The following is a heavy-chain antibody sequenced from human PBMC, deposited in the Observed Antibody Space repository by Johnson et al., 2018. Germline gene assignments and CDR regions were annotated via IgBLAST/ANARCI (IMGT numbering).Heavy chain of an antibody. CDR2: ISGRGGST. CDR3: ALPGLAAYYDGSGSSWGV. J-gene: IGHJ6*02. Sequence: EVQLVESGGGLVQXGGSLRLSCAASGFTFSSYAMSWVRQAPGTGLEWVSAISGRGGSTYYADSVKGRFPISRDNSKNTLYLQMNSLRAGDTAVYYCALPGLAAYYDGSGSSWGVRGQGTTVTVSS. V-gene: IGHV3-23*04. CDR1: GFTFSSYA. D-gene: IGHD3-10*01.